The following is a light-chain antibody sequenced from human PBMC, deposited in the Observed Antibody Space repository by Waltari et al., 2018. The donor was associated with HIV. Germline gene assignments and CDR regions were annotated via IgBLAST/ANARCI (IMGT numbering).Light chain of an antibody. CDR2: WAS. CDR1: QSVLYSSNNKNY. V-gene: IGKV4-1*01. Sequence: DIVLTQSPDSLAVSLGERATINCKSSQSVLYSSNNKNYLAWYQQKPGQPPKLRIYWASTRESGVPDRISGSGSGTDFTLTINSLQAEDVALYFCQQYYSTPPTFGGGTKVEIK. J-gene: IGKJ4*01. CDR3: QQYYSTPPT.